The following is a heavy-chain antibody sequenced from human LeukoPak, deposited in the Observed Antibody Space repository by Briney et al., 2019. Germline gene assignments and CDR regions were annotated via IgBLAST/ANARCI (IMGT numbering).Heavy chain of an antibody. CDR2: INWNGGST. V-gene: IGHV3-20*04. CDR3: ARDLRSSGSHFDY. D-gene: IGHD3-22*01. CDR1: GFAFDDYG. J-gene: IGHJ4*02. Sequence: GGSLRLSCAASGFAFDDYGMSWVRQTPGKGLEWVSAINWNGGSTDYADSVKGRFTISRDNAKNSLYLQMNSLRAEDTAAYYCARDLRSSGSHFDYWGQGTLVTVSS.